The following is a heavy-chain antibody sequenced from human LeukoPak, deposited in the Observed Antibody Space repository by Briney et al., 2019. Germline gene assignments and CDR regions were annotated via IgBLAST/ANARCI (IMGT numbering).Heavy chain of an antibody. CDR1: GFTFSSYA. CDR2: ISWNSGSI. V-gene: IGHV3-9*01. Sequence: PGGSLRLSCAASGFTFSSYAMHWVRQAPGKGLEWVSGISWNSGSIGYADSVKGRFTISRDNAKNSLYLQMNSLRAEDTALYYCAKEKYGDFLDAFDIWGQGTMVTVSS. CDR3: AKEKYGDFLDAFDI. D-gene: IGHD4-17*01. J-gene: IGHJ3*02.